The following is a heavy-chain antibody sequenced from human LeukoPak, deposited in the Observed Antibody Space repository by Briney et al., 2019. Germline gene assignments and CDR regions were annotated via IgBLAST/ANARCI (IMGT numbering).Heavy chain of an antibody. V-gene: IGHV1-18*01. Sequence: GASVKVSCKASGYTFTSYGISWVRQAPGQGLEWMGWISAYNGNTNYAQKLQGRVTMTTDTSTSTAYMELRSLRSDDTAVYYCARGGGLYYYDSSGRLPFDYWGQGTLVTVSS. J-gene: IGHJ4*02. CDR3: ARGGGLYYYDSSGRLPFDY. CDR1: GYTFTSYG. D-gene: IGHD3-22*01. CDR2: ISAYNGNT.